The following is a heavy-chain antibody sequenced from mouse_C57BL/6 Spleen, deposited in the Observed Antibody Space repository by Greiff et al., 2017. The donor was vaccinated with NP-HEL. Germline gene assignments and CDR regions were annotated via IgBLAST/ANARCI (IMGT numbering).Heavy chain of an antibody. CDR2: IYPGDGDT. J-gene: IGHJ4*01. CDR3: ARSRAYYSNYGFLYAMDY. Sequence: VQLQQSGAELVKPGASVKISCKASGYAFSSYWMNWVKQRPGTGLEWIGQIYPGDGDTTYNGKFKGKATLTADKSSSTAYMQLSSLTSEDSAVYFCARSRAYYSNYGFLYAMDYWGQGTSVTVSS. V-gene: IGHV1-80*01. CDR1: GYAFSSYW. D-gene: IGHD2-5*01.